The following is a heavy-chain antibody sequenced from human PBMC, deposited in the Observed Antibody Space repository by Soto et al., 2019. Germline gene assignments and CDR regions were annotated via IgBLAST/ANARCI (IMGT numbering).Heavy chain of an antibody. V-gene: IGHV3-23*01. CDR3: AKWQDIVVVPAAADY. CDR1: GFTFSSYA. Sequence: EVQLLESGGGLVQPGGSLRLSCAASGFTFSSYAMSWVRQAPGKGLEWVSAISGSGRRTYYADSVKGRFTISRDNSKNTLYLQINSLRAEDTAVYYCAKWQDIVVVPAAADYWGQGTLVTVSS. D-gene: IGHD2-2*01. J-gene: IGHJ4*02. CDR2: ISGSGRRT.